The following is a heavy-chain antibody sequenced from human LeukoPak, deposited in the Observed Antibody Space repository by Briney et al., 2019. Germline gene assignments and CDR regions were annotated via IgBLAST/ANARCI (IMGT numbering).Heavy chain of an antibody. CDR3: AKDDCSSTSCYIRYYYYGMDV. CDR2: ISGSGGST. D-gene: IGHD2-2*02. Sequence: GGSLRLPCAASGFTFSSYAMSWVRQAPGKGLEWVSAISGSGGSTYYADSVKGRFTISRDNSKNTLYLQMNSLRAEDTAVYYCAKDDCSSTSCYIRYYYYGMDVWGQGTTVTVSS. CDR1: GFTFSSYA. V-gene: IGHV3-23*01. J-gene: IGHJ6*02.